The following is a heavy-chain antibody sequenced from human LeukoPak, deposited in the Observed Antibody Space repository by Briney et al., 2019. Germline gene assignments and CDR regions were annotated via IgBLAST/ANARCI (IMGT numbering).Heavy chain of an antibody. V-gene: IGHV3-30*02. CDR3: AKDSNSGYVSVGPNY. CDR1: GFVFSNYG. CDR2: VRFDASNE. Sequence: GGSLRLSCQTSGFVFSNYGMHWVRQAPGKGLEWVAFVRFDASNEYYADSVKGRFTISRDNSRNTLYLQMNSLRTDDTGVYSCAKDSNSGYVSVGPNYWDLGTLVTVSS. D-gene: IGHD5-12*01. J-gene: IGHJ4*02.